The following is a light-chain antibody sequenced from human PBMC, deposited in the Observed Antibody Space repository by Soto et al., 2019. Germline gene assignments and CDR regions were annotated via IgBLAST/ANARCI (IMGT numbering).Light chain of an antibody. V-gene: IGKV3-20*01. Sequence: SRAAVPWSPAERASLWCRACQNRGTSLAWYQQKPGQAPRLLIYGASSRATGTADRFSGSGSGTGFALTFSSREPQDFEVYYCQQYGSSPPTWTFGRGTKVDI. CDR3: QQYGSSPPTWT. J-gene: IGKJ1*01. CDR1: QNRGTS. CDR2: GAS.